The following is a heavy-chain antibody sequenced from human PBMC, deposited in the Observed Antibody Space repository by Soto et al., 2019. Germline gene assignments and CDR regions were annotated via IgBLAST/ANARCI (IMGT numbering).Heavy chain of an antibody. Sequence: EVQLLESGGGLVQPGGSLRLSCAASGFTFSSYAMSWVRQAPGKGLEWVSTISSSGGSTYYADSVKGRFTISRDNSKNTLYLHMNRLRAEDTAVYYCAKDGLGAYTYGSYYFDYWGQGTLVTVSS. CDR3: AKDGLGAYTYGSYYFDY. J-gene: IGHJ4*02. V-gene: IGHV3-23*01. CDR2: ISSSGGST. CDR1: GFTFSSYA. D-gene: IGHD5-18*01.